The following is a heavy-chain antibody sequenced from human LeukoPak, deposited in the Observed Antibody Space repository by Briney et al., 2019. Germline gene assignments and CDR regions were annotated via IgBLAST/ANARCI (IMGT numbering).Heavy chain of an antibody. CDR1: GFTFSSYG. J-gene: IGHJ4*02. CDR3: ARDIHDFWSGLGYFDY. V-gene: IGHV3-33*01. D-gene: IGHD3-3*01. Sequence: PGGSLRLSCAASGFTFSSYGMHWVRQAPGKGLEWVAVIWYDGSNKYYADSAKGRFTISRDNSKNTLYLQMNSLRAEDTAVYYCARDIHDFWSGLGYFDYWGQGTLVTVSS. CDR2: IWYDGSNK.